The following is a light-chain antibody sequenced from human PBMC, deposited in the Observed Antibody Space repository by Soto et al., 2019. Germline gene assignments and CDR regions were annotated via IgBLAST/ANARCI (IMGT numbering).Light chain of an antibody. CDR2: GAS. V-gene: IGKV3-20*01. CDR3: QQYGSSLFT. CDR1: QSVSSSY. J-gene: IGKJ3*01. Sequence: EIVLTQSPGTLSLSPGERATLSCRASQSVSSSYLAWYQQKPGQAPRLLIYGASSRATGIPDRFSGSGSGKDFTLTISRLAPEDFAVYYCQQYGSSLFTFGPGTKVDIK.